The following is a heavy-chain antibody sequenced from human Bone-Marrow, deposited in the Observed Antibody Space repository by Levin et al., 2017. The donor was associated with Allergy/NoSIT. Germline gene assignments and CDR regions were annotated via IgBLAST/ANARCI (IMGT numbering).Heavy chain of an antibody. Sequence: SETLSLTCSVSGVSVNTVNYYWGWVRQSPGKGLEWIGSVYSGGNTYYNPSLRSRLTISLDTSKNHFSLRLTSVTAADAAMYFCASPRPFGYYDYNGYRFDDWGQGTLVTVSS. D-gene: IGHD3-9*01. CDR1: GVSVNTVNYY. J-gene: IGHJ4*02. CDR2: VYSGGNT. V-gene: IGHV4-39*02. CDR3: ASPRPFGYYDYNGYRFDD.